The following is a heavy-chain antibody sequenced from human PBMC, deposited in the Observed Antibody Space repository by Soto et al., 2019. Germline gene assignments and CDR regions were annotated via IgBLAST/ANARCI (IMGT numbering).Heavy chain of an antibody. Sequence: WETLSLTCTVSGGSVSSGSYYWSWIRQPPGKGLEWIGYIYYSGSTNYNPSLKSRVTISVDTSKNQFSLKLSSVTAADTAVYYCARDPYGDFTHYFDYWGQGTLVTVSS. D-gene: IGHD4-17*01. J-gene: IGHJ4*02. CDR3: ARDPYGDFTHYFDY. V-gene: IGHV4-61*01. CDR1: GGSVSSGSYY. CDR2: IYYSGST.